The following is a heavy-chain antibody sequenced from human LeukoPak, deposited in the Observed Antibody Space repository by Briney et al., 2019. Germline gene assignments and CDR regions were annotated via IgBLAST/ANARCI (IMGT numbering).Heavy chain of an antibody. V-gene: IGHV1-8*01. Sequence: ASVKVSCKASGYTFTSYDINWVRQATGQGLEWMGWMDPNSGNTGYAQKFQGRVTMTRNTSISTVYMELSSLRSEDTAVYYCARVDYDFWSGYREYYFDYWGQGTLVTVSS. CDR3: ARVDYDFWSGYREYYFDY. J-gene: IGHJ4*02. CDR2: MDPNSGNT. D-gene: IGHD3-3*01. CDR1: GYTFTSYD.